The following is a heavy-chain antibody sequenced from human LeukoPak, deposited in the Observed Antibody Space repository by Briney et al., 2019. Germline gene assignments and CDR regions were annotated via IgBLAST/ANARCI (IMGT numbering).Heavy chain of an antibody. V-gene: IGHV1-69*02. CDR1: GGTFSSYT. CDR2: IVPILGIV. CDR3: ARAYDSSGYYDAFDI. Sequence: SVKVSCKASGGTFSSYTLSWVRQAPGQGLEWMGRIVPILGIVNYAQQFQGRVTIIADKSTNTAYMELSSLRSEDTAVYYCARAYDSSGYYDAFDIWGQGTMVTVSS. D-gene: IGHD3-22*01. J-gene: IGHJ3*02.